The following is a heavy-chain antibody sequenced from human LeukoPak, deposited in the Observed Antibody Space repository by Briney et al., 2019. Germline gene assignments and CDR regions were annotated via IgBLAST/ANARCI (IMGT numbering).Heavy chain of an antibody. CDR2: IDASGNT. Sequence: SETLSLTCTVSGGSISYYYWTWIRQPAGKWLEWIGRIDASGNTKYTPSLRSRVTLSIDTSGQQFSLKLSSVTAADTAVYFCAREGCSGGVCDFDYWGRGTLVTVSS. V-gene: IGHV4-4*07. D-gene: IGHD2-8*02. CDR3: AREGCSGGVCDFDY. CDR1: GGSISYYY. J-gene: IGHJ4*02.